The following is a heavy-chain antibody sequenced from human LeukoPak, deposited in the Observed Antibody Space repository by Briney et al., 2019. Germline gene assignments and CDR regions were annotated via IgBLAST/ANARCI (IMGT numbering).Heavy chain of an antibody. D-gene: IGHD5-18*01. CDR3: AHKPYDSSRFDP. CDR2: IYWNDYK. CDR1: GFSVITGEVG. Sequence: SGPTLVKPTQTLTLTCTLSGFSVITGEVGVGWIRQPPGKALEWLTFIYWNDYKHYSPSLKSRLTITKDTSKNQVALTMTNMDPADTAAYYCAHKPYDSSRFDPWGPGILVTVSS. V-gene: IGHV2-5*01. J-gene: IGHJ5*02.